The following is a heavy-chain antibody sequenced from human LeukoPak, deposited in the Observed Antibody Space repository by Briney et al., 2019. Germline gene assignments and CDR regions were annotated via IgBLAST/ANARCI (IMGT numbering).Heavy chain of an antibody. CDR3: ARLFSSGYSRRFDP. CDR1: GGSISSYY. D-gene: IGHD3-22*01. CDR2: IYYSGST. J-gene: IGHJ5*02. Sequence: SETLSLTCTVSGGSISSYYWSWIRQPPGKGLEWIGYIYYSGSTNYNPSLKSRVTIPVDTSKNQFSLKLSSVTAADTAVYYCARLFSSGYSRRFDPWGQGTLVTVSS. V-gene: IGHV4-59*08.